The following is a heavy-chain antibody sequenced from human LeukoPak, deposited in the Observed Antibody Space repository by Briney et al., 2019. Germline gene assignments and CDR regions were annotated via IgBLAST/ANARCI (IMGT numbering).Heavy chain of an antibody. J-gene: IGHJ4*02. Sequence: GGSLRLSCAVSGFTFINAWMSWVRQAPGKGLEWVGRIKSKTDGGTTDYAAPAKGRFTISRDDSRNTLYLQMNSLKTEDTALYYCTTDRYFDWLPSVYWGQGTLVSVSS. V-gene: IGHV3-15*01. CDR1: GFTFINAW. D-gene: IGHD3-9*01. CDR3: TTDRYFDWLPSVY. CDR2: IKSKTDGGTT.